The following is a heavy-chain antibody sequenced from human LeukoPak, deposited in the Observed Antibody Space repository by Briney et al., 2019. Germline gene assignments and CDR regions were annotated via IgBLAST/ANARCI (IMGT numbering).Heavy chain of an antibody. J-gene: IGHJ3*02. D-gene: IGHD1-1*01. Sequence: GASVKVSCKVSGYTLTELSMHWVRQAPGKGLEWMGGFDPEDGETIYAQKFQGRVTMTRDTSTSTVYMELSSLRSEDTAVYYCARGEDWNDCAFDIWGQGTMVTVSS. V-gene: IGHV1-24*01. CDR2: FDPEDGET. CDR3: ARGEDWNDCAFDI. CDR1: GYTLTELS.